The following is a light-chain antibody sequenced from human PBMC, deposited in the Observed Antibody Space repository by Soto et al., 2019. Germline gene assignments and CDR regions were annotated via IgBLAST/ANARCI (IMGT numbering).Light chain of an antibody. CDR2: AVS. Sequence: QSVLTQPASVSGSAGQSITISCTGTSSDVGGYNYVSWYQQHPGKAPKLTIYAVSNRPSGVSNRFSGSKSGNTATLTISGLQAEDEADYYCCSYTVSGTYVFGTGTKVTVL. CDR1: SSDVGGYNY. CDR3: CSYTVSGTYV. V-gene: IGLV2-14*01. J-gene: IGLJ1*01.